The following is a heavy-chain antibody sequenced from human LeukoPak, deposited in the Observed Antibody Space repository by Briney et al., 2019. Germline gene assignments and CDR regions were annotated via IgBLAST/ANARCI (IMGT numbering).Heavy chain of an antibody. CDR1: GFTFSNFG. D-gene: IGHD3-10*01. J-gene: IGHJ4*02. CDR3: AKDRIEWFGELLSSFDF. CDR2: ISDDGSNI. V-gene: IGHV3-30*18. Sequence: GGSLRLSCAASGFTFSNFGMHWVRQAPGKGLEWVAVISDDGSNIHYADSVKGRFTISRDNFRNTLFLQTSSLRGEDTAVYYCAKDRIEWFGELLSSFDFWGQGTLVTVSS.